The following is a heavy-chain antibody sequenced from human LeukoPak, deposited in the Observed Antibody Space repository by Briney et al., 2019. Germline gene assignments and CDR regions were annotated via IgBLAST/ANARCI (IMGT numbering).Heavy chain of an antibody. Sequence: QSGGSLRLSCAASGFAFSNYGMNWVRQAPGKGLEWVSGITGSGSTTYYADSVKGRFTISRDNSKNTLYLQMNSLRAEDTAVYYCAKDPSVPEGDPWGQGTLVTVSS. V-gene: IGHV3-23*01. CDR2: ITGSGSTT. D-gene: IGHD3-10*02. J-gene: IGHJ5*02. CDR1: GFAFSNYG. CDR3: AKDPSVPEGDP.